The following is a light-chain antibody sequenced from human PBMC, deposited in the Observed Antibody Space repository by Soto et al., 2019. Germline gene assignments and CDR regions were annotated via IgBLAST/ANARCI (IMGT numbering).Light chain of an antibody. CDR3: LLYYGGAHLV. V-gene: IGLV7-43*01. Sequence: QTVVTQEPSLTVSPGGTGTLTCASSTGAVTSGNYPSWFQQKPGQAPRTLIYTTNSRHSWTPARFSGSLLGGKAALTLSGVQPEDEADYYCLLYYGGAHLVFGGGTKLTVL. J-gene: IGLJ2*01. CDR2: TTN. CDR1: TGAVTSGNY.